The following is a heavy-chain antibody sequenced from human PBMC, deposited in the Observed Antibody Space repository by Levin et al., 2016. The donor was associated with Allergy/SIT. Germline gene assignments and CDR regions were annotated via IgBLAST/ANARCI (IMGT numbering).Heavy chain of an antibody. D-gene: IGHD6-6*01. J-gene: IGHJ6*02. CDR1: GGSISSSSYY. CDR3: ARQGGIAAGLEHYYYYYGMDV. Sequence: SETLSLTCTVSGGSISSSSYYWGWIRQPPGKGLEWIGSIYYSGSTYYNPSLKSRVTISVDTSKNQFSLKLSSVTAADTAVYYCARQGGIAAGLEHYYYYYGMDVWGQGTTVTVSS. CDR2: IYYSGST. V-gene: IGHV4-39*01.